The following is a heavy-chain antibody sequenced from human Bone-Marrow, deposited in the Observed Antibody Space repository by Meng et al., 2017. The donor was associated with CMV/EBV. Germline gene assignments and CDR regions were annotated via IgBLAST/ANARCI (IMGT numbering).Heavy chain of an antibody. CDR3: ARDGGNYDGFFYY. CDR2: IKSKTDGGTT. D-gene: IGHD3-3*01. V-gene: IGHV3-15*01. Sequence: GESLKISCAASGFTFSNAWMSWVRQAPGKGLEWVGRIKSKTDGGTTDYAAPVKGRFTISRDDSKNTLYLQMNSLKTEDTAVYYCARDGGNYDGFFYYWGQGTLVTVSS. CDR1: GFTFSNAW. J-gene: IGHJ4*02.